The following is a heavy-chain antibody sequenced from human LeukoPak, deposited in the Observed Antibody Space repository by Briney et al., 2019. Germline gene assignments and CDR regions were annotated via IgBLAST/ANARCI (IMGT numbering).Heavy chain of an antibody. D-gene: IGHD4-23*01. Sequence: GGSLRLSCAASGFTFSTYYMSWVRQAPGKGLEWVAKIRRNGSEESYVGSVRGGFTIPRENAKTSLYLQMGGRRPEDRAVFYCARTLTQVSYRGLDYWGRGAM. J-gene: IGHJ4*02. CDR3: ARTLTQVSYRGLDY. CDR2: IRRNGSEE. V-gene: IGHV3-7*01. CDR1: GFTFSTYY.